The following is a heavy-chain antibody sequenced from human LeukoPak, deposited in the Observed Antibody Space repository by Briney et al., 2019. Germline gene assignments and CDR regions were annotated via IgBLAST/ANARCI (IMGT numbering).Heavy chain of an antibody. CDR1: GDSMSNYY. J-gene: IGHJ4*02. D-gene: IGHD2-15*01. V-gene: IGHV4-59*01. CDR2: ISDRGST. Sequence: SETLSLTCSVSGDSMSNYYWTWIRQPPGKALESIGYISDRGSTYYSPSLKSRATISADTSKNQISLKLTSVTAADTAVYYCARDVCSGGTCYLDYWGRGTLVTVSS. CDR3: ARDVCSGGTCYLDY.